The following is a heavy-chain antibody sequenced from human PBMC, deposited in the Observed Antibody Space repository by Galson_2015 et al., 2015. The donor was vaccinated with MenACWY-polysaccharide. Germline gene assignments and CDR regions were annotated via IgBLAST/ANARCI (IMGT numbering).Heavy chain of an antibody. D-gene: IGHD3-10*01. Sequence: SETLSLTCAVSGGSISSSNWWSWVRQPPGKGLEWIGEIYHSGSTNYNPSLKSRVTISVDKSKNQFSLKLSSVTAADTAVYYCARSTGVRGAFYRYWGQGTLVTVSS. CDR1: GGSISSSNW. CDR2: IYHSGST. V-gene: IGHV4-4*02. CDR3: ARSTGVRGAFYRY. J-gene: IGHJ4*02.